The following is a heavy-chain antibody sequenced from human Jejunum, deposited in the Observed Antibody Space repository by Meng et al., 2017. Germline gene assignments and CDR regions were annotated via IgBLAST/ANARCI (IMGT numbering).Heavy chain of an antibody. V-gene: IGHV3-23*01. D-gene: IGHD5-18*01. CDR1: GFSFSIYA. J-gene: IGHJ4*02. CDR2: ITGSSTTI. CDR3: AKALRAGSSYSCHS. Sequence: GGSLRLSCAASGFSFSIYAMNWVRQAPGKGLEWVSVITGSSTTIYYADSVKGRFTISRDNSKNTVYLQMNSLRAEDAGVYYCAKALRAGSSYSCHSWGQGTLVTVSS.